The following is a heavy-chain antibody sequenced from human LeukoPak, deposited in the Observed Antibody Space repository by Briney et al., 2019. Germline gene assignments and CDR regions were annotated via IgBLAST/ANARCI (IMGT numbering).Heavy chain of an antibody. D-gene: IGHD5-18*01. CDR2: ISWNSGSI. J-gene: IGHJ4*02. CDR3: TKGRGRYSYGYGDYFDY. CDR1: GFTFDEYA. Sequence: GRSLRLSCAASGFTFDEYAIHWVRQAPGKGLEWVSGISWNSGSIGYADSVKGRFTISRDNAKNSLYLQMNSPRAEDTAFYYCTKGRGRYSYGYGDYFDYWGQGTLVTVSS. V-gene: IGHV3-9*01.